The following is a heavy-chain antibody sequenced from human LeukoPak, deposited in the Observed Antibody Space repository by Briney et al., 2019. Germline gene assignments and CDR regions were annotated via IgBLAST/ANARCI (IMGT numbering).Heavy chain of an antibody. V-gene: IGHV4-34*01. CDR3: ARDLRDGYNVFDY. D-gene: IGHD5-24*01. CDR2: INHSGST. J-gene: IGHJ4*02. CDR1: GGSFSGYY. Sequence: PSETLSLTCAVYGGSFSGYYWSWIRQPPGKGLEWIGEINHSGSTNYNPSLKSRVTISVDTSKNQFSLKLSSVTAADTAVYYCARDLRDGYNVFDYWGQGTLVTVSS.